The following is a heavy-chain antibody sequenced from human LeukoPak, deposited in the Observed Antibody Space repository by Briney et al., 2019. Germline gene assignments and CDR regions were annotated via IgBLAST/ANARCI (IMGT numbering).Heavy chain of an antibody. V-gene: IGHV4-34*01. D-gene: IGHD3-16*02. CDR2: INHSGST. CDR3: ARGPSDYVWGSYRSGWFDP. CDR1: GGSFSGYY. Sequence: SETLSLTCAVYGGSFSGYYWSWIRQPPGKGLEWIGEINHSGSTNYNPSLKSRVTISVDTSKNQFSLKLSSVTAADTAVYYCARGPSDYVWGSYRSGWFDPWGQGTLVTVSS. J-gene: IGHJ5*02.